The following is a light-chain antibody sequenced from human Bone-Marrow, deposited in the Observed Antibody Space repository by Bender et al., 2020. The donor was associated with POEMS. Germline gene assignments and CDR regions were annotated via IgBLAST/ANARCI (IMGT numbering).Light chain of an antibody. CDR3: CSYADIDTLL. V-gene: IGLV2-14*01. CDR2: DVS. Sequence: QSALTQPASVSGSPGQSITISCTGTSSDVGGYKYVSWYQQHPGKAPKLMLYDVSNRPSGVSNRFSGSKSRSTASLTVSGLQAEDEADYYCCSYADIDTLLFGGGTKLTVL. J-gene: IGLJ2*01. CDR1: SSDVGGYKY.